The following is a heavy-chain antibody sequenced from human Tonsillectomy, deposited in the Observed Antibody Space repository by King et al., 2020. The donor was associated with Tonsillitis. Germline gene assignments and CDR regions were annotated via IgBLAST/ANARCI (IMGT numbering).Heavy chain of an antibody. V-gene: IGHV3-7*01. CDR1: GLTFSSFW. J-gene: IGHJ3*02. CDR2: INGEGSQK. Sequence: VQLVESGGDLVQPGGSLRLSCAASGLTFSSFWMLWVRRAPGKGLDWVANINGEGSQKFYADSVKGRFTISRDNAKNSLYLQMSSLRVEDTAVYYCVRDSNYHYRDIYYDVLDIWGQGTMVTVSS. D-gene: IGHD3-22*01. CDR3: VRDSNYHYRDIYYDVLDI.